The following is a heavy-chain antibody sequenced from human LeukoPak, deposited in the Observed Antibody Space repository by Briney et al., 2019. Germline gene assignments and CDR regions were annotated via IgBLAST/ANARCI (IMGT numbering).Heavy chain of an antibody. V-gene: IGHV4-39*01. CDR1: GGSISSGTYY. D-gene: IGHD3-10*01. CDR2: IYYSGST. Sequence: PSETLSLTCTVSGGSISSGTYYWGWIRQPPGKSLEWIGTIYYSGSTYYNPSLQSRVTISVDTSKNQFSLKLSSVTAADTSLYYCARQKDSGSRPWYFDLWGRGTLVTVSS. CDR3: ARQKDSGSRPWYFDL. J-gene: IGHJ2*01.